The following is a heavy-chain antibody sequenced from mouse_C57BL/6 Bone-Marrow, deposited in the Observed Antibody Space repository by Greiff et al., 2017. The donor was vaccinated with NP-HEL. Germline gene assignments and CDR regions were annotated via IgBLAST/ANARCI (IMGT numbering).Heavy chain of an antibody. CDR1: GFTFSSYA. J-gene: IGHJ2*01. CDR3: TRDSWLRGSDY. D-gene: IGHD2-2*01. V-gene: IGHV5-9-1*02. Sequence: EVQRVESGEGLVKPGGSLNLSCAASGFTFSSYAMSWVRQTPEKRLEWVAYISSGGDYIYYADTVKGRFTISRDNARNTLYLQMSSLKSEDTAMYYCTRDSWLRGSDYWGQGTTLTVSS. CDR2: ISSGGDYI.